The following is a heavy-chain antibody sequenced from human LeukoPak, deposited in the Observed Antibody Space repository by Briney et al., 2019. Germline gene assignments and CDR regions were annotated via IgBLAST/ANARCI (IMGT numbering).Heavy chain of an antibody. CDR3: ARATGSVDYYYMDV. CDR2: VNPNSGGT. J-gene: IGHJ6*03. V-gene: IGHV1-2*02. CDR1: GYTFTGDY. Sequence: ASLKGFCKTSGYTFTGDYMYWGRPAPGQRVEWMGRVNPNSGGTNYAQKFQGRVTMARDTSITTAYMELRRLRSDDTALYYCARATGSVDYYYMDVWGKGTTVTISS. D-gene: IGHD1-1*01.